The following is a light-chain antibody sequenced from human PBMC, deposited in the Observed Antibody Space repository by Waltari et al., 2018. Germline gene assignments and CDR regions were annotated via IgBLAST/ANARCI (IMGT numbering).Light chain of an antibody. V-gene: IGKV2-28*01. CDR3: MQALQTPFI. CDR1: QSLLHGNGLNY. Sequence: DIVMTQSPLSLPVTPGEPASISCRSSQSLLHGNGLNYLDWYLQKPGQSPQLLIYLGSNRASGVPDRISGSGSGTDLTLKISRVEADDVGVYYCMQALQTPFIFGPGTKLDVK. J-gene: IGKJ3*01. CDR2: LGS.